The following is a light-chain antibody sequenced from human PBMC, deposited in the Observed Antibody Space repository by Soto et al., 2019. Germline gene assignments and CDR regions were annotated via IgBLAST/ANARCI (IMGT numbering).Light chain of an antibody. CDR1: SSDVGGYNY. Sequence: QSVLAHPASVSWSPGQAITSSCTGTSSDVGGYNYVSWYQHHPGKAPKLIIYDVSNRPSGVSNPFSGSKSGNTASLTISGLQPEDEADYYCSSYTTSNTRQIVFGTGTKVTVL. V-gene: IGLV2-14*03. CDR2: DVS. CDR3: SSYTTSNTRQIV. J-gene: IGLJ1*01.